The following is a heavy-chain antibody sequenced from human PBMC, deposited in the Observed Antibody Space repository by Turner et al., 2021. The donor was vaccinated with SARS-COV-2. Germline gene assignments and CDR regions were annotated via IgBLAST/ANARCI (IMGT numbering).Heavy chain of an antibody. J-gene: IGHJ3*02. Sequence: QVQLVESGGGVVQPGRSLRLSCAASGFTFSSYGMHWVRQAPGKGLEWVAVISYDGSNKYYGDSVKGRFTISRDNSKNTLNLKMNSLRDEDTAVYYCANLLSIESYVGGSYRVANAFDIWGQGTMVTVSS. D-gene: IGHD3-16*02. CDR2: ISYDGSNK. CDR3: ANLLSIESYVGGSYRVANAFDI. V-gene: IGHV3-30*18. CDR1: GFTFSSYG.